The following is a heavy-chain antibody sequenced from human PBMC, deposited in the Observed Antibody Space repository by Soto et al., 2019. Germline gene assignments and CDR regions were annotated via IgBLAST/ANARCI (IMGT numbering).Heavy chain of an antibody. CDR1: GFTFSSYA. V-gene: IGHV3-30-3*01. D-gene: IGHD3-22*01. J-gene: IGHJ4*02. Sequence: QVQLVESGGGVVQPGRSLRLSCAASGFTFSSYAMHWVRQAPGKGLEWVAVISYDGSNKYYADSVKGRFTISRDNSKNTLYLQMNSLRAEETAVYYCARDHYESSGYQVRNFDYWGQGTLVTVSS. CDR2: ISYDGSNK. CDR3: ARDHYESSGYQVRNFDY.